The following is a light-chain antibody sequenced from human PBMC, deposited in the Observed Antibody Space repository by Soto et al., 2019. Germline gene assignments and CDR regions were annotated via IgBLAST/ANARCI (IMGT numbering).Light chain of an antibody. J-gene: IGKJ5*01. CDR2: GAS. Sequence: EIVLTQSPGTLSLSPGERATLSCRASQSISSTYLAWYQQKAGQAPRLLIYGASTRATGIPARFSGSGSGTEFTLTISSLQAEDFAVYYCQQYTNWPITFGQGTRLE. CDR3: QQYTNWPIT. V-gene: IGKV3-15*01. CDR1: QSISSTY.